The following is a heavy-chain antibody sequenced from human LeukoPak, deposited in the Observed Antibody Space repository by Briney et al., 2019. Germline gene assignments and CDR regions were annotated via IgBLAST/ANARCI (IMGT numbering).Heavy chain of an antibody. CDR1: GASVSSYY. CDR2: IYSSGST. CDR3: ARGHLTPTLFDY. J-gene: IGHJ4*02. Sequence: SETLSLTCTVSGASVSSYYWSWIRQPPGKELEWIGYIYSSGSTNYTPSLKSRVTISVDTSKNQFSLKLSSVTAADTAVYYCARGHLTPTLFDYWGQGTLVTVSS. V-gene: IGHV4-59*02.